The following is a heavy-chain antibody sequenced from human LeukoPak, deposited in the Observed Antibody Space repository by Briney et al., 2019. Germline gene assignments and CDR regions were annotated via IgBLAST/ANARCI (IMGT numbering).Heavy chain of an antibody. V-gene: IGHV3-11*01. CDR1: GFTFSDYY. J-gene: IGHJ6*02. Sequence: GGSLRLSCAASGFTFSDYYMSWIRQAPGKGLEWVSYISSSGSTIYYADSVKGRFTISRDNAKNSLYLQMNSLRAEDTAVYYCARDTSSGWFFGYYYYGMDVWGQGTRSPSP. CDR2: ISSSGSTI. CDR3: ARDTSSGWFFGYYYYGMDV. D-gene: IGHD6-19*01.